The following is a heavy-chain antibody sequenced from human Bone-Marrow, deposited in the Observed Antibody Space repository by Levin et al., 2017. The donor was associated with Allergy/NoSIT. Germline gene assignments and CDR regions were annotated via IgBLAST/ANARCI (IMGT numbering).Heavy chain of an antibody. CDR3: AAGVEAARWNLFDS. CDR2: IVIGSGHA. D-gene: IGHD5-24*01. Sequence: SVKVSCKASGFSFVNSAVHWVRQARGQHLEWIGWIVIGSGHADYAQKFQGRVTFSRDISTNTAYLDLSSLRFDDAAIYYCAAGVEAARWNLFDSWGQGTLVNVSS. V-gene: IGHV1-58*01. CDR1: GFSFVNSA. J-gene: IGHJ5*01.